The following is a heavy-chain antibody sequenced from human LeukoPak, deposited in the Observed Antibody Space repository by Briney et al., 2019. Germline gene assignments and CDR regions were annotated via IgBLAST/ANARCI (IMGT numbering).Heavy chain of an antibody. Sequence: RASVKVSCKASGYTFTSYGISWVRQAPGQGLEWMGWISAYNGNTNYAQKLQGRVTMTADTSTSTAYMELRSLRSDDTAVYYCAREGGPYYDILTGYGWFDPWGQGTLVTVSS. CDR3: AREGGPYYDILTGYGWFDP. CDR1: GYTFTSYG. V-gene: IGHV1-18*01. CDR2: ISAYNGNT. D-gene: IGHD3-9*01. J-gene: IGHJ5*02.